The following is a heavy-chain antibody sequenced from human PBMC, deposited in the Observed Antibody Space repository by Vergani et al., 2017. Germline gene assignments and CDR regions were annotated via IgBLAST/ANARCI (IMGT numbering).Heavy chain of an antibody. CDR1: GGSLSSGGYY. D-gene: IGHD3-3*01. CDR2: IYYSGST. Sequence: QVQLQESGPGLVKPSQTLSLTCTVSGGSLSSGGYYWSWIRQHPGKGLEWIGYIYYSGSTYYNPSLKSRVTISVDTSKNQFSLKLSSVTAADTAVYYCARKITIFGVATPYFDYWGQGTLVTVSS. V-gene: IGHV4-31*03. J-gene: IGHJ4*02. CDR3: ARKITIFGVATPYFDY.